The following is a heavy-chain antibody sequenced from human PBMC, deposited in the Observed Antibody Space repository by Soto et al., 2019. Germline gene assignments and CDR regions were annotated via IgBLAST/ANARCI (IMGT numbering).Heavy chain of an antibody. D-gene: IGHD6-6*01. CDR2: IRSKAYGGTT. CDR3: TRDPRGTAARRGNYYYYYYMDV. CDR1: GFTFGDYA. Sequence: GGSLRLSCTASGFTFGDYAMSWFRQAPGKGLEWVGFIRSKAYGGTTEYAASVKGRFTISRDDSKSIAYLQMNSLKTEDTAVYYCTRDPRGTAARRGNYYYYYYMDVWGKGTTVTVSS. V-gene: IGHV3-49*03. J-gene: IGHJ6*03.